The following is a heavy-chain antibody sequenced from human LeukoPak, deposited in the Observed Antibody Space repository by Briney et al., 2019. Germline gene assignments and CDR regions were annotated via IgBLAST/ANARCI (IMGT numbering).Heavy chain of an antibody. V-gene: IGHV4-34*01. Sequence: TPSETLSLTCAVYGGSFSGYYWSWIRQPPGKGLECIGEINHSGSTNYNPSLKSRVTISVDTSKNQFSLKLSSVTAADTAVYYCARRGAGYCSSTSCYGRREFDYWGQGTLVTVSS. CDR2: INHSGST. CDR1: GGSFSGYY. J-gene: IGHJ4*02. D-gene: IGHD2-2*01. CDR3: ARRGAGYCSSTSCYGRREFDY.